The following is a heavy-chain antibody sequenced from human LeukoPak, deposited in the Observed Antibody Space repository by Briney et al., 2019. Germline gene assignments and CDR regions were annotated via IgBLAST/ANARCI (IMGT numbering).Heavy chain of an antibody. CDR1: GIAFNQYS. CDR3: ATPPYGTDTYGSWFES. CDR2: ILSDGSTK. D-gene: IGHD3-10*01. Sequence: GRSLRLACTASGIAFNQYSMHWVRQAPGKGLEWVAFILSDGSTKYYEDSVKGRFSISRDNSNKTSYLQMNSLSAEDTGMYYCATPPYGTDTYGSWFESWGQGTLVTVSS. V-gene: IGHV3-30*03. J-gene: IGHJ5*01.